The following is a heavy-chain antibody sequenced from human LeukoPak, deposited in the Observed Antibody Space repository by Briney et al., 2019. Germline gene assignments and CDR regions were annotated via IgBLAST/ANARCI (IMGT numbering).Heavy chain of an antibody. CDR1: GYSFTDYY. V-gene: IGHV1-2*02. CDR2: INPNSGDT. CDR3: ARGYYDSSDFEYFHH. Sequence: RASVKVSCKASGYSFTDYYMHWVRQAPGQGLEWMGWINPNSGDTNFAQKFQGRVTMTRDTSISTVYMELSRLRSDDTAVFYCARGYYDSSDFEYFHHWGQGTLVTVSS. D-gene: IGHD3-22*01. J-gene: IGHJ1*01.